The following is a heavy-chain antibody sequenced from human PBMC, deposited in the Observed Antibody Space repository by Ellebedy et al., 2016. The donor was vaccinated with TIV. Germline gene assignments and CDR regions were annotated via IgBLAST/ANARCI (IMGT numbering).Heavy chain of an antibody. J-gene: IGHJ4*02. CDR1: GDSVSSKSAI. D-gene: IGHD6-13*01. Sequence: SQTLSLTCAISGDSVSSKSAIWHWIRQSPSRGLEWLGRTYYRSKWYDAYAVSVRSRTTVKADTSKNQFPLRLNSVTPEDTAVYYCTRAGAGGAAGLFGSWGQGTLVTVSS. CDR3: TRAGAGGAAGLFGS. V-gene: IGHV6-1*01. CDR2: TYYRSKWYD.